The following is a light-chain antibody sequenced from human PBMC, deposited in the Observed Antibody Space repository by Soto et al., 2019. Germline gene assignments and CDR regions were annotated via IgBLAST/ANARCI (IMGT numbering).Light chain of an antibody. Sequence: EIVMTQSPATLSVSPGERATLSCRASQSVSSNLAWYQQKPGQAPRLLIYGASTRATGIPARFSGSWSGTEFTLTISSLQSEDFAVYYCQQYNNWPPYTFGQGTKVEIK. CDR1: QSVSSN. J-gene: IGKJ2*01. CDR2: GAS. CDR3: QQYNNWPPYT. V-gene: IGKV3-15*01.